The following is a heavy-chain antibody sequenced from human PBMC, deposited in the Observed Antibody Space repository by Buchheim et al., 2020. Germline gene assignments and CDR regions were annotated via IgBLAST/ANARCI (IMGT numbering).Heavy chain of an antibody. D-gene: IGHD4-17*01. CDR3: ATDAADGDRGGAFDY. Sequence: QVQLVQSGAEVKKPGSSVKVSCKASGGTFNSHAINWVRQAPGQGLEWMGGIIPLFGTAAYAQKFQGRVTITADKSTNTAYMEMSSLRSEDTAVYYCATDAADGDRGGAFDYWGQGTL. CDR2: IIPLFGTA. CDR1: GGTFNSHA. V-gene: IGHV1-69*06. J-gene: IGHJ4*02.